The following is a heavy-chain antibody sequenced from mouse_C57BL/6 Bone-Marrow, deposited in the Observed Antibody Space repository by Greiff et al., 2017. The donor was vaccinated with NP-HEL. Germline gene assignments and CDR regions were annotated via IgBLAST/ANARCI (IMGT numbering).Heavy chain of an antibody. Sequence: EVKVVESGGGLVKPGGSLKLSCAASGFTFSSYAMSWVRQTPEKRLEWVATISDGGSYTYYPDNVKGRFTISRDNAKNNLYLQMSHLKSEDTAMYYCARRVLRSLYFDYWGQGTTLTVSS. J-gene: IGHJ2*01. V-gene: IGHV5-4*03. CDR1: GFTFSSYA. D-gene: IGHD1-1*01. CDR3: ARRVLRSLYFDY. CDR2: ISDGGSYT.